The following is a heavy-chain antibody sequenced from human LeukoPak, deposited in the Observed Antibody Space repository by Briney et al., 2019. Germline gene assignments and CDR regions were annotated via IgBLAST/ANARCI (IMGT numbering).Heavy chain of an antibody. CDR1: GFTFRTYS. D-gene: IGHD6-13*01. CDR3: ARESPGGSSYYFDY. CDR2: INSDALWI. J-gene: IGHJ4*02. Sequence: GGSLRLSCAASGFTFRTYSMNWIRQAPGKGLEWVSSINSDALWIYYADSVRGRFTVSRDNAKNSLYLQMNSLGADDTAVYYCARESPGGSSYYFDYWGQGTLVTVSS. V-gene: IGHV3-21*01.